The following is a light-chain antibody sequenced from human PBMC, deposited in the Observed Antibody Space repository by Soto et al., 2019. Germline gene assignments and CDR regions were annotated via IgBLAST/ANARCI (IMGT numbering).Light chain of an antibody. CDR2: NSN. V-gene: IGLV1-40*01. Sequence: SVLTQPRSVCGAPRQSVTISRTESNSNIGAGYDVHWYKQIPGKAPKLLVYNSNSRPSGIPDRFSGSKSGASASLAITGLQAEDEADDYCQSYDIGLTGFYVSGTGTKVTVL. J-gene: IGLJ1*01. CDR3: QSYDIGLTGFYV. CDR1: NSNIGAGYD.